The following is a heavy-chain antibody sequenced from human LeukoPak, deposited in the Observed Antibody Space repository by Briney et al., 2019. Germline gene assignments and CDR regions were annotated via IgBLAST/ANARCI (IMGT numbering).Heavy chain of an antibody. CDR3: ARDVGPLGYCSGGSCNWFDP. CDR1: GYTFTGYY. D-gene: IGHD2-15*01. CDR2: INPNSGGT. Sequence: ASVKVSCKASGYTFTGYYMHWVRQAPGQGLEWMGRINPNSGGTNYAQKFQGRVTMTRDTSISTAYMELSRLRSDDTAVYYCARDVGPLGYCSGGSCNWFDPWGQGTLVTVSS. V-gene: IGHV1-2*06. J-gene: IGHJ5*02.